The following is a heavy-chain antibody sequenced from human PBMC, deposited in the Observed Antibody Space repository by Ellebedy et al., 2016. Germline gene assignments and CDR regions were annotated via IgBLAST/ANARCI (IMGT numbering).Heavy chain of an antibody. CDR3: ARARVVAALYDAFDI. CDR1: GFTFSSYS. J-gene: IGHJ3*02. V-gene: IGHV3-21*01. D-gene: IGHD2-15*01. CDR2: ISSSSSYI. Sequence: GESLKISCAASGFTFSSYSMNWVRQAPGKGLEWVPSISSSSSYIYYADSVKGRFTISRANAKNSLYLQMNSLRAEDTAVYYCARARVVAALYDAFDIWGQGTMVTVSS.